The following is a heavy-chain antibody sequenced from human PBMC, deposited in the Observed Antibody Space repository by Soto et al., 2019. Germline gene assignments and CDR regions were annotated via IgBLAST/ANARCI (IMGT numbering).Heavy chain of an antibody. D-gene: IGHD3-22*01. Sequence: QLQLQASGPGLVKPSETLSLTCNVSGASVSHGYWSWIRQPPGKALEWIGFMYFGGSFNYTPSLATRATRSVETSKNQFSMKLTSVTASATAVYYCARSYYDSTGFAVDPWGQGTLVTVSS. CDR2: MYFGGSF. CDR3: ARSYYDSTGFAVDP. CDR1: GASVSHGY. J-gene: IGHJ5*02. V-gene: IGHV4-59*02.